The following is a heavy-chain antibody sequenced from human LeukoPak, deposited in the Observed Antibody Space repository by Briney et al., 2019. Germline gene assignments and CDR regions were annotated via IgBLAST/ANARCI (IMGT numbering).Heavy chain of an antibody. CDR3: ARLYSSGSPDY. J-gene: IGHJ4*02. CDR2: ISSDGSST. D-gene: IGHD6-19*01. CDR1: GFTFSSYW. Sequence: PGGSLKLSCAASGFTFSSYWMHWVRQTPGKGLVWVSHISSDGSSTSYADSVKGRFTISRDNAKNTLYLQMNSLRAEDTAVYYCARLYSSGSPDYWGQGTLVTVSS. V-gene: IGHV3-74*01.